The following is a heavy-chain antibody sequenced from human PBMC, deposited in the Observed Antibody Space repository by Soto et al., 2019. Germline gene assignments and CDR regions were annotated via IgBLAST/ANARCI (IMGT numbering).Heavy chain of an antibody. Sequence: PSETLSLTCTVSGGSISSGGYCWSWIRQHPGKGLEWIGYTYYSGSTYYNPSLKSRVTISVDTSKNQFSLKLSSVTAADTAVYYCARVDIVLVKAAIVGWGQGTLVTXSS. V-gene: IGHV4-31*03. J-gene: IGHJ4*02. D-gene: IGHD2-2*01. CDR2: TYYSGST. CDR1: GGSISSGGYC. CDR3: ARVDIVLVKAAIVG.